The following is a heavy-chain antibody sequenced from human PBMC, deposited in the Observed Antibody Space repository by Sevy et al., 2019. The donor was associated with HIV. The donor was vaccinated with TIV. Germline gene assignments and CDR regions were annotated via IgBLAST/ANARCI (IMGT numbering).Heavy chain of an antibody. D-gene: IGHD4-17*01. CDR3: AHSLYGDYIGGYFDY. J-gene: IGHJ4*02. CDR2: IYWDDNK. V-gene: IGHV2-5*02. CDR1: GFSLSTSGVG. Sequence: SCPTLVNPTQTLTLTCTFSGFSLSTSGVGVGWIRQPPGKALEWLALIYWDDNKRYSPSLRSRLTITKDTSKNQVVLTMTNMDPVDTATYYCAHSLYGDYIGGYFDYWGQGTLVTVSS.